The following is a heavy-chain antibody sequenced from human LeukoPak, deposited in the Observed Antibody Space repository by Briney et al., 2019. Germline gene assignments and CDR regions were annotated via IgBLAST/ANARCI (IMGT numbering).Heavy chain of an antibody. J-gene: IGHJ4*02. V-gene: IGHV3-20*04. D-gene: IGHD1-26*01. CDR1: GFTFDDYG. CDR3: ARGGGGRYLVY. CDR2: INWNGGRI. Sequence: GGSLRLSCAASGFTFDDYGMSWVRQAPGKGLEWVSDINWNGGRIGYADSVKGRFTISRDNAKKSLYLQMNSLRAEDTALYYCARGGGGRYLVYWGQGTLVTVSS.